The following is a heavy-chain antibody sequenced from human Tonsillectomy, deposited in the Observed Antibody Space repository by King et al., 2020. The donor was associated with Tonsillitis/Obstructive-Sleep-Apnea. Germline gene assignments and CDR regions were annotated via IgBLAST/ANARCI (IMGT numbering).Heavy chain of an antibody. Sequence: VQLVESGGGLVKPGGSLRLSCAASGFPFSSASMSWVRQVPGKGLEWVGRFNSKTDGGTTDYAAPVKGRFTISRDDSKNTLYLQMNSLKTEDTAVYYCTTSPGITIFGVVFDYWGQGTLVIVSS. CDR1: GFPFSSAS. D-gene: IGHD3-3*01. V-gene: IGHV3-15*01. CDR2: FNSKTDGGTT. J-gene: IGHJ4*02. CDR3: TTSPGITIFGVVFDY.